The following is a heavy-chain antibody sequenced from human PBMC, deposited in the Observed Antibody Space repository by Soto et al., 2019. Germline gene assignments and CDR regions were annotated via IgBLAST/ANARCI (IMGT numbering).Heavy chain of an antibody. J-gene: IGHJ4*02. CDR1: GYTFTNHY. V-gene: IGHV1-46*01. D-gene: IGHD2-15*01. CDR3: ARRSPYSAFDY. CDR2: INPNGGSA. Sequence: QVQLVQSGAEVKKPGASVKVSCKASGYTFTNHYMHWLRQAPGQGLEWMGIINPNGGSASYAQKFQGRVTMPRDTSTSTVSVELSSLRSEDTAVYYCARRSPYSAFDYWGQGTLVTVSS.